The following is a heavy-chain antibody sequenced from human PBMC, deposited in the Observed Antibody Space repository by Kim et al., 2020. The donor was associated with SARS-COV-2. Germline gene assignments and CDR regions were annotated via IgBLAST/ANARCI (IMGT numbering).Heavy chain of an antibody. CDR3: ARGGDCSSSSCYDY. V-gene: IGHV1-3*01. D-gene: IGHD2-2*01. Sequence: QKFQGRVTITRDTSASTAYLDLSGLRSEDTAVFYCARGGDCSSSSCYDYWGQGTLVTVSS. J-gene: IGHJ4*02.